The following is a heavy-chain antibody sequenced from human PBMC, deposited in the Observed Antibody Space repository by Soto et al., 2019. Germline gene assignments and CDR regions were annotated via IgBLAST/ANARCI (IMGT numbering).Heavy chain of an antibody. CDR1: GYTFTNYG. V-gene: IGHV1-18*01. Sequence: QVQLVQSGAEVKKPGASVKVSCKASGYTFTNYGITWVRQAPGQGLEWMGWISAYNDNTNYAQKLQGRVTMTTDTYTSPAYMELTSLRSDDTAVYYCARDRPDYGDTDRRFDYWGQGTLVTVSS. D-gene: IGHD4-17*01. CDR3: ARDRPDYGDTDRRFDY. J-gene: IGHJ4*02. CDR2: ISAYNDNT.